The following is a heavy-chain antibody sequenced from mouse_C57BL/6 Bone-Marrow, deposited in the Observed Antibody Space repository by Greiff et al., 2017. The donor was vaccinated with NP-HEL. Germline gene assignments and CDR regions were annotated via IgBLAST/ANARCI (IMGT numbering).Heavy chain of an antibody. CDR3: ARKNYYGSSYSYFDV. Sequence: DVQLVESGGGLVKPGGSLKLSCAASGFTFSSYAMSWVRQTPEKRLEWVATISDGGSYTYYPDNVKGRFTISRDNAKNNLYLQMSHLKSEDTAMYYCARKNYYGSSYSYFDVWGTGTTVTVSS. J-gene: IGHJ1*03. V-gene: IGHV5-4*01. CDR1: GFTFSSYA. CDR2: ISDGGSYT. D-gene: IGHD1-1*01.